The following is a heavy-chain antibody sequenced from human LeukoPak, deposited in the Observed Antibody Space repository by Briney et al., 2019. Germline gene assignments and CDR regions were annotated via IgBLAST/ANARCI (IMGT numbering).Heavy chain of an antibody. CDR1: GGSISSSSYY. CDR2: IYYSGST. V-gene: IGHV4-39*01. CDR3: ARMSGIVVRGVIPDYYYMDV. D-gene: IGHD3-10*01. Sequence: PSETLSLTCTVSGGSISSSSYYWGWIRQPPGKGLEWIGNIYYSGSTYYNPSLKSRVTVSVDTSKNQFSLKLSSVTAADTAVYYCARMSGIVVRGVIPDYYYMDVWGKGTTVTVSS. J-gene: IGHJ6*03.